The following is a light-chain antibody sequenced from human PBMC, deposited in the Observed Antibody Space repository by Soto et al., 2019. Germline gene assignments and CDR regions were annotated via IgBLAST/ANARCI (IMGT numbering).Light chain of an antibody. Sequence: QSALTQPASVSGFPGQSITISCTGTSSDVGGYNYVSWYQQHPGKAPKLMIYYVSDRPSGVSNRFSGSKSGNTASLTISWRQAEDEADYYCSSYTSSSTPVFGGGTKVTVL. J-gene: IGLJ3*02. CDR1: SSDVGGYNY. CDR3: SSYTSSSTPV. V-gene: IGLV2-14*03. CDR2: YVS.